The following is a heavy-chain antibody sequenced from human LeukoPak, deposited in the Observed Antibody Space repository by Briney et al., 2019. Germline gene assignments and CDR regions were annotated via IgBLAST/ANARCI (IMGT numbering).Heavy chain of an antibody. J-gene: IGHJ4*02. CDR2: INHSGST. CDR1: GVSFSGYS. Sequence: SETLSLTCAVYGVSFSGYSWSWIRQPPGKGLERIGEINHSGSTNYNPSLKSRVTKSVDTSTNQFSLKLSSVTAADTAVYYCARGDYVWGSYRYPSPFDYWGQGTLISFSS. CDR3: ARGDYVWGSYRYPSPFDY. V-gene: IGHV4-34*01. D-gene: IGHD3-16*02.